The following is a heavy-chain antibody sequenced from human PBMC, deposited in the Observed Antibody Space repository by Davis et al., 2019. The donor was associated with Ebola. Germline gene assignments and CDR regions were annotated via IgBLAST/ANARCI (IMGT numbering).Heavy chain of an antibody. D-gene: IGHD6-13*01. Sequence: SETLSLTCAVYGGSFSGYYWSWIRQPPGKGLEWIGEINHSGSTNYNPSLKSRVTISVDKSKNQFSLKLSSVTAADTAVYYCARRVWGSSRARDNWFDPWGQGTLVTVSS. V-gene: IGHV4-34*01. CDR2: INHSGST. CDR3: ARRVWGSSRARDNWFDP. CDR1: GGSFSGYY. J-gene: IGHJ5*02.